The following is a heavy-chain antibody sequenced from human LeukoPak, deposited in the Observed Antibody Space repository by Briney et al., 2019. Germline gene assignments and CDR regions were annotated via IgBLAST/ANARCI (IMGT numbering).Heavy chain of an antibody. V-gene: IGHV3-21*01. CDR2: ISSSSSYI. D-gene: IGHD5-24*01. Sequence: PGGSLRLSCAASGFTSSSYSMNWVRQAPGKGLEWVSSISSSSSYIYYADSVKGRFTISRDNAKNSLYLQMNSLRAEDTAVYYCARDLLATINYWGQGTLVTVSS. CDR3: ARDLLATINY. J-gene: IGHJ4*02. CDR1: GFTSSSYS.